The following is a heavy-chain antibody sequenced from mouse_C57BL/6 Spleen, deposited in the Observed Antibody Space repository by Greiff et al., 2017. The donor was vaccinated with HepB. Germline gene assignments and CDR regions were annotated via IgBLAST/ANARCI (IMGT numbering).Heavy chain of an antibody. Sequence: VQLQQSGAELVKPGASVKISCKASGYAFSCYWMNWVKQRPGKGLEWIGQIYPGDGDTNYNGKFKGKATLTADKSSSTAYMQLSSLTSEDSAVYFCARKDYAMDDWGQGTSVTVSS. CDR2: IYPGDGDT. J-gene: IGHJ4*01. V-gene: IGHV1-80*01. CDR1: GYAFSCYW. CDR3: ARKDYAMDD.